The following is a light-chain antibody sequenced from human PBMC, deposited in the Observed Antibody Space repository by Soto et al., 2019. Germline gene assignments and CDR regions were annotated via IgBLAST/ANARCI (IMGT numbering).Light chain of an antibody. CDR1: QSVGTY. Sequence: EIVLTQSPATLSLSPGERAILSCRASQSVGTYLAWYQQKPGQAPRLLIYDASNRATGMPARFGGSGSGTDFTLTINSREPEDFAVYYCQQRSNWPGTFGPGTKVDIK. V-gene: IGKV3-11*01. CDR2: DAS. CDR3: QQRSNWPGT. J-gene: IGKJ3*01.